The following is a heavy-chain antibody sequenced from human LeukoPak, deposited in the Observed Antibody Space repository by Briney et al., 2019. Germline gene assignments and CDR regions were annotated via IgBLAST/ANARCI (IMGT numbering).Heavy chain of an antibody. CDR2: ISGSGGST. Sequence: GGSLRLSCAASGFTFSSYAMSWVRQAPGKGLEWVSAISGSGGSTYYADSVKGRFTIPRDNSKNTLYLQMNSLRAEDTAVYYCATRRGGYDVNWFDPWGQGTLVTVSS. D-gene: IGHD5-12*01. CDR3: ATRRGGYDVNWFDP. CDR1: GFTFSSYA. V-gene: IGHV3-23*01. J-gene: IGHJ5*02.